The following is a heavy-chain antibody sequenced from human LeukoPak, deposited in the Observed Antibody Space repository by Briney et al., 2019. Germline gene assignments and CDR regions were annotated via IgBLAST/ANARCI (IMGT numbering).Heavy chain of an antibody. Sequence: SETLPLTCTVSGVSISSDYWSWIRLPPGKGLEWIGYIYYSGSSNYNPSLKSRVTISVDTSKNQFSLKLSSVTAADTAVYYCARGGEPIDYWGQGTLVTVSS. J-gene: IGHJ4*02. CDR3: ARGGEPIDY. V-gene: IGHV4-59*08. D-gene: IGHD2-15*01. CDR1: GVSISSDY. CDR2: IYYSGSS.